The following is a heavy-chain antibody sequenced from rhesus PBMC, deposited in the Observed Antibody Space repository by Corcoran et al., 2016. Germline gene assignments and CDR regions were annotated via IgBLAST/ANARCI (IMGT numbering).Heavy chain of an antibody. J-gene: IGHJ5-1*01. CDR3: ARMYYNFWSGYDGRFDV. V-gene: IGHV4-173*01. Sequence: QLQLQESGPGLVKPSETPSLTCAVSDGSISRNYWSWIRQPPRTGLVWIGPISGSGGTTDYNPSRKSGVTISTYTSKNQFSLKLSSVTAADTAVYCCARMYYNFWSGYDGRFDVWGAGVLVTVSS. CDR2: ISGSGGTT. D-gene: IGHD3-3*01. CDR1: DGSISRNY.